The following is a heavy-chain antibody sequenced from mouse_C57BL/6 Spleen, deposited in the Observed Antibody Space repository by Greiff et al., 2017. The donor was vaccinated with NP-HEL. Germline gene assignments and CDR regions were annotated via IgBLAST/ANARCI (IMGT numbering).Heavy chain of an antibody. CDR2: IDPSDSYT. CDR1: GYTFTSYW. J-gene: IGHJ3*01. CDR3: ASYYSNSGWAC. Sequence: QVQLQQPGAELVKPGASVKLSCKASGYTFTSYWMQWVKQRPGQGLEWIGEIDPSDSYTNYNQKFKGKATLTVDTSSSTAYMQLSSLTSEDSAVYYCASYYSNSGWACWGQGTLVTVSA. D-gene: IGHD2-5*01. V-gene: IGHV1-50*01.